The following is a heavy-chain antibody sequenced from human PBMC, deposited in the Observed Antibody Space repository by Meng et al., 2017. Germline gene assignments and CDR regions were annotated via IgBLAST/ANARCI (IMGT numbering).Heavy chain of an antibody. Sequence: VEAGGGLVKPGGYLRLSCAASGFTFNNVWMSWVRQAPGKGLEWVGRIERKIDGGTTHYAAPVKGRFTISRDDSENTLYLQMNSLKIEDTAVYYCATDGLTGSPFDYWGQGTLVTVSS. J-gene: IGHJ4*02. CDR2: IERKIDGGTT. D-gene: IGHD3-10*01. V-gene: IGHV3-15*04. CDR1: GFTFNNVW. CDR3: ATDGLTGSPFDY.